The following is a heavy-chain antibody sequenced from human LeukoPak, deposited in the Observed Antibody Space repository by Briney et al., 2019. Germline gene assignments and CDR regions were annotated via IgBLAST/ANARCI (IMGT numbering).Heavy chain of an antibody. CDR3: SKGSPIAAAANDAFDI. V-gene: IGHV3-53*01. Sequence: PGGSLRLSCAASGFTVSSNYMSWVRQAPGKGLEWVSVIYSGGSTYYADSVKGRFTISRDNSKNTLYLQMNSLRAEDTAVYYCSKGSPIAAAANDAFDIWGQGTMVTVSS. CDR1: GFTVSSNY. CDR2: IYSGGST. D-gene: IGHD6-13*01. J-gene: IGHJ3*02.